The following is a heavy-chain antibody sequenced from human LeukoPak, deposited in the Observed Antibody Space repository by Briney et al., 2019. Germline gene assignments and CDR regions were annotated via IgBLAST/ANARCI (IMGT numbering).Heavy chain of an antibody. D-gene: IGHD5-24*01. J-gene: IGHJ6*02. CDR3: AREDGIAGYYYYGMDV. CDR2: IYTSGST. CDR1: GDSISTFY. Sequence: SETLSLTCTVSGDSISTFYWSWIRQPPGKGLEWIGRIYTSGSTNYNPSLKSRVTMSVDTSKNQFSLKLSSVTAADTAVYYCAREDGIAGYYYYGMDVWGQGTTVTVSS. V-gene: IGHV4-4*07.